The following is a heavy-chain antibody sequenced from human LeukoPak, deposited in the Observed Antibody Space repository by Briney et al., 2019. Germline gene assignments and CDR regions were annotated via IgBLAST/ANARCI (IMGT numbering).Heavy chain of an antibody. CDR2: IWYDGSNK. CDR3: ARDLGITADGNYFDY. Sequence: GGSLRLSCAASGFTFSDYGMHGVRQAPGKGLEWVAVIWYDGSNKYYADSVEGRFTVSRDNSKYTLNLQMNSLRAEDTAVYYCARDLGITADGNYFDYWGQGTLVTVSS. CDR1: GFTFSDYG. D-gene: IGHD6-13*01. V-gene: IGHV3-33*01. J-gene: IGHJ4*02.